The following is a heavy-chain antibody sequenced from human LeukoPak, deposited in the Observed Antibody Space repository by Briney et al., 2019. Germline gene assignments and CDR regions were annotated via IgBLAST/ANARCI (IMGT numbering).Heavy chain of an antibody. Sequence: PGESLRLSCAASGFTFSSYERNWVRQPPGKGLEWLSYISRTGGTIYNAHPMKGRSTISRDNVKNSLYLQMNSLRAEDTSVYYCARAYTRSSVVWLTQGLSNPLDYWGQGTLVTVSS. CDR1: GFTFSSYE. CDR2: ISRTGGTI. V-gene: IGHV3-48*03. CDR3: ARAYTRSSVVWLTQGLSNPLDY. J-gene: IGHJ4*02. D-gene: IGHD6-6*01.